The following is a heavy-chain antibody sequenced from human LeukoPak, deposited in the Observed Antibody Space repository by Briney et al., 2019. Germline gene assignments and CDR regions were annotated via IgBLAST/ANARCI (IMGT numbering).Heavy chain of an antibody. Sequence: EPGGSLRLSCAASGFTFSSYAMSWVRQAPGKGLEWVSAISGSGDSTYYGDSVKGRFTISRDNSKNTLYLQMNSLTAEDTAVYYCAKTRPLDSSSWSHGDYWGQGTLVTVSS. CDR1: GFTFSSYA. CDR2: ISGSGDST. D-gene: IGHD6-13*01. CDR3: AKTRPLDSSSWSHGDY. J-gene: IGHJ4*02. V-gene: IGHV3-23*01.